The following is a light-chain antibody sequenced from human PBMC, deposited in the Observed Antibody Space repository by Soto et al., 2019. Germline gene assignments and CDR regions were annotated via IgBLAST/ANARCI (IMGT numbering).Light chain of an antibody. Sequence: QSVRTQPASVSGSPGQSITISCTGTSSDVGGYNYVSWYQQHPGKAPKLMIYEVSNRPSGVCNRFSGSKSGNTASLTISGFQAEDEADYYCSSYTSSSTLVFGTGTKVTVL. CDR1: SSDVGGYNY. CDR3: SSYTSSSTLV. V-gene: IGLV2-14*01. J-gene: IGLJ1*01. CDR2: EVS.